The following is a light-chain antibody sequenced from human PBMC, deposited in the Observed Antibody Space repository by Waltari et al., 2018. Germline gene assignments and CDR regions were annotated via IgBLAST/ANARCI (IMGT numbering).Light chain of an antibody. V-gene: IGLV2-14*03. Sequence: QSALTQPASVSGSPGQSITISCTGISSDVGSYNPVSWYQDHPGQGPKVIIYDVSDRPSGVSARFSGSKSGNTASLTISGLQAGDEADYYCSSQSSNNVVLFGGGTKVTVL. CDR2: DVS. CDR1: SSDVGSYNP. J-gene: IGLJ3*02. CDR3: SSQSSNNVVL.